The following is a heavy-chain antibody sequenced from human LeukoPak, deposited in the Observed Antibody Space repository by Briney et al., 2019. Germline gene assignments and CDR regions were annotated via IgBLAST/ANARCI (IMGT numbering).Heavy chain of an antibody. CDR3: ARGLHKYDDFWSGYYPLDY. CDR2: INHSGGT. J-gene: IGHJ4*02. CDR1: GGSFSGYY. V-gene: IGHV4-34*01. Sequence: SETLSLTCGVYGGSFSGYYWSWIRQPPAKGPEWIGEINHSGGTNYNPSLKSRVTISLDTSKNQLSLKLSSVTAADTAVYYCARGLHKYDDFWSGYYPLDYWGQGTLVTVSS. D-gene: IGHD3-3*01.